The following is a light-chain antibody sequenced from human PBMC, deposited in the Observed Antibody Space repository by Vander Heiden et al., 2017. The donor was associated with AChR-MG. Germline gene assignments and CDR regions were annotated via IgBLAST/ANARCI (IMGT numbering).Light chain of an antibody. CDR3: QQRSIWPLT. J-gene: IGKJ4*01. V-gene: IGKV3-11*01. CDR1: QSVSSS. CDR2: DTS. Sequence: EIAFTQSPATLSLSPGERATLSCRASQSVSSSLAWYRQKPGQAPRLLIYDTSNRATGIPARFSGSGSGTDFTLTISSLEPEDSAVYYCQQRSIWPLTFGGGTKVEI.